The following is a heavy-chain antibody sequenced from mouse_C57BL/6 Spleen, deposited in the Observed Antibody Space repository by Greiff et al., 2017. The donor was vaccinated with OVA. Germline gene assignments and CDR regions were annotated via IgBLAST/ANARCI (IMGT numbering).Heavy chain of an antibody. J-gene: IGHJ4*01. V-gene: IGHV1-26*01. CDR3: ARLGLRRGDY. D-gene: IGHD2-2*01. CDR1: GYTFTDYY. Sequence: VQLQQSGPELVKPGASVKISCKASGYTFTDYYMNWVKQSHGKSLEWIGDINPNNGGTSYNQKFKGKATLTVDKSSSTAYMELRSLTSEDSAVYYCARLGLRRGDYRGQGTSVTVSS. CDR2: INPNNGGT.